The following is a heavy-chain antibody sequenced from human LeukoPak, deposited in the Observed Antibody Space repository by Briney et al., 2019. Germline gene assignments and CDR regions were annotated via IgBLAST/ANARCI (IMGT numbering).Heavy chain of an antibody. J-gene: IGHJ4*02. CDR1: GGSISSYY. CDR2: IYYSGST. D-gene: IGHD3-16*01. V-gene: IGHV4-59*01. Sequence: PSETLSLTCTVSGGSISSYYWSWIRQPPGKGLEWIGYIYYSGSTNYNPSLKSRVTISVDTSKNQFSLKLSSVTAADTAVYYCARGVNVMTFGGLWGQGTLVTVSS. CDR3: ARGVNVMTFGGL.